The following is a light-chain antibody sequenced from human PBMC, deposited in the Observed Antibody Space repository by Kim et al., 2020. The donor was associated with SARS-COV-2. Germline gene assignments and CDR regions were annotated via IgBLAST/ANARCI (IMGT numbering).Light chain of an antibody. Sequence: VSPGQTASITCSGDKLGDKYACWYQQKPGQSPVLVIYQDNKRPSGIPGRFSGSNSGNTATLTISGTQAMDEADYYCQAWDSGTVVFGGGTTLTVL. CDR2: QDN. J-gene: IGLJ2*01. CDR3: QAWDSGTVV. V-gene: IGLV3-1*01. CDR1: KLGDKY.